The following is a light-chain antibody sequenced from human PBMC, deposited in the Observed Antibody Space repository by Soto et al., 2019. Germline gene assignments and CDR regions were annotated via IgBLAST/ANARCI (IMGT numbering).Light chain of an antibody. CDR2: RAS. Sequence: DIQMTQRPASLYAPVGDGVTLTCRASRSIDTYVNWYQQKPGKAPNLLMDRASTLQSMGSSRFSGSGSGTDFTLTSTGLQPADFATYYCQQSSSDPSTFGPGTRLEI. V-gene: IGKV1-39*01. CDR1: RSIDTY. J-gene: IGKJ5*01. CDR3: QQSSSDPST.